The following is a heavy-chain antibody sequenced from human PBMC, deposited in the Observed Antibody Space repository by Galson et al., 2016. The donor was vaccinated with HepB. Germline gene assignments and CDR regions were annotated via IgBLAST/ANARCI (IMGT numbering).Heavy chain of an antibody. D-gene: IGHD4-23*01. CDR3: ARDDYGGDFDY. J-gene: IGHJ4*02. V-gene: IGHV3-21*01. Sequence: SLRLSCAASGFIFSSYSMNWVRQAPGKGLEWVASISTTSSYIFYADSVKGRFTISRDNAKNSLYLQMNSLRAEDTAIYYCARDDYGGDFDYWGQGTLVTVSS. CDR2: ISTTSSYI. CDR1: GFIFSSYS.